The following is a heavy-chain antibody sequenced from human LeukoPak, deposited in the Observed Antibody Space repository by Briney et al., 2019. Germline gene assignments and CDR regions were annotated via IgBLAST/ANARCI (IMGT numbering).Heavy chain of an antibody. J-gene: IGHJ4*02. CDR1: GFTFSSYA. V-gene: IGHV3-30-3*01. CDR2: ISYDGSNK. D-gene: IGHD3-3*01. CDR3: AKDEVNYDFWSGQPYYFDY. Sequence: GGSLRLSCAASGFTFSSYAMHWVRQAPGKGLEWVAVISYDGSNKYYADSVKGRFTISRDNSKNTLYLQMNSLRAEDTAVYYCAKDEVNYDFWSGQPYYFDYWGQGTLVTVSS.